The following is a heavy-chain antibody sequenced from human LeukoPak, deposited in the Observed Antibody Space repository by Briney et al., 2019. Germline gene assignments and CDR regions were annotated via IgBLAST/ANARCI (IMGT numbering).Heavy chain of an antibody. J-gene: IGHJ3*02. V-gene: IGHV3-11*04. CDR2: ISSSGSTI. Sequence: PGGSLRLSCAASGFTFSDYYMSWIRQAPGKGLEWVSYISSSGSTIYYADSVKGRFTISRDNAKNSLYLQMNSLRAEDTAVYYCARELIVVVPAASRFDAFDIWGQGTMVTVSS. CDR3: ARELIVVVPAASRFDAFDI. CDR1: GFTFSDYY. D-gene: IGHD2-2*01.